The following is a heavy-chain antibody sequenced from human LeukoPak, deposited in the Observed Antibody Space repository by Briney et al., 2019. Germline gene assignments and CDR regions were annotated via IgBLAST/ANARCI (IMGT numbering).Heavy chain of an antibody. CDR2: IYSGGST. V-gene: IGHV3-66*04. CDR3: ASHGSGWYVPY. Sequence: GGSLRLSCAASGFAVSSNYVSWVRQAPGKGLEWVSVIYSGGSTYYADSVKGRFTISRDNSKNTLYLQMNSLRAEDTAVYYCASHGSGWYVPYWGQGTLVTVSS. CDR1: GFAVSSNY. J-gene: IGHJ4*02. D-gene: IGHD6-19*01.